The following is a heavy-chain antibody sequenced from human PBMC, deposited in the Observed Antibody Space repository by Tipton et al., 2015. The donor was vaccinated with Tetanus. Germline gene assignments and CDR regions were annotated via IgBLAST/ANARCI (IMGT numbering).Heavy chain of an antibody. CDR3: TGDDYYDTSLRDYYDMDV. CDR2: IDHSGNT. CDR1: GGSLSSLL. D-gene: IGHD3-22*01. Sequence: TLSLTCTVSGGSLSSLLWTWTRLPPGKGLEWIGYIDHSGNTNYNPSLRSRVTMSLDTSKNQFSLKVTSVTAADTAVYFCTGDDYYDTSLRDYYDMDVWGPGTTVTVSS. J-gene: IGHJ6*02. V-gene: IGHV4-59*11.